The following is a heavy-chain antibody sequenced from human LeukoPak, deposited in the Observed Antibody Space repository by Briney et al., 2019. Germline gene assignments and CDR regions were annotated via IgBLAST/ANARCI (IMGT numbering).Heavy chain of an antibody. J-gene: IGHJ1*01. CDR2: IDYSGST. D-gene: IGHD3-10*01. CDR3: ARGHVYGSGRPGYFQH. Sequence: SETLSLTCTVSGGSISRSSFYWGWIRQSPGKGLEWIGNIDYSGSTYYNPSLKSRLSISVDTSKNQFSLKLSSVTAADTAVYYCARGHVYGSGRPGYFQHWGQGTLVTVSS. V-gene: IGHV4-39*07. CDR1: GGSISRSSFY.